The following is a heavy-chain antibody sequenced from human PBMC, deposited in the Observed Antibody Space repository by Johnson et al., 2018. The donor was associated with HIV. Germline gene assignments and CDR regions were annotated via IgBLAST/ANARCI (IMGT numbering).Heavy chain of an antibody. CDR2: IYSGGST. V-gene: IGHV3-53*01. CDR1: GFTVSSNY. Sequence: MQLVESGGGVVQPGRSLRLSCAASGFTVSSNYMSWVRQAPGKGLEWVSVIYSGGSTYYADSVKGRFTISRDNSKNTLYLQMNSLRAEDTAVYYCAKDRGETGWDAFDIWGQGTMVTVSS. D-gene: IGHD6-19*01. CDR3: AKDRGETGWDAFDI. J-gene: IGHJ3*02.